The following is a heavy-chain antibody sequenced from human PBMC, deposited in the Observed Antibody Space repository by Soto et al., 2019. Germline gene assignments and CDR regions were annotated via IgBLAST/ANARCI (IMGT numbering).Heavy chain of an antibody. D-gene: IGHD5-12*01. J-gene: IGHJ4*02. V-gene: IGHV1-69*01. CDR3: ARGGVDLVATSAFDY. Sequence: QVQLVQSGAEVKKPGSSVKVSCKASGGTFNNYAISWVRQAPGQGLEWMGGIIPNIGTADYAHKFQGRLAISADETTGTTFWDLSSLRSEDTALYYCARGGVDLVATSAFDYWGQGTLVTVSS. CDR2: IIPNIGTA. CDR1: GGTFNNYA.